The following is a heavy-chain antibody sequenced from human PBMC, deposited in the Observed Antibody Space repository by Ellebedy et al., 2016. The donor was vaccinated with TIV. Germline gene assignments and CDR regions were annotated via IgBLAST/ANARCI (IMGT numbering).Heavy chain of an antibody. J-gene: IGHJ4*02. CDR3: ARDTDRVPEY. V-gene: IGHV1-18*04. CDR2: ISGYDGHT. Sequence: AASVKVSCKTYGYTFNTYGISWVRQAPGQGLEWMGWISGYDGHTSFSLNFQARLTLTTDTSTTTAYMELRSLRSDDTAVYFCARDTDRVPEYWGQGTLVTVSS. CDR1: GYTFNTYG.